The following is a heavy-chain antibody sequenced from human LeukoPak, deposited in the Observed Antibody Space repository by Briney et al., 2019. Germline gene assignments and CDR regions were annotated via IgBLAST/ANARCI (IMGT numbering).Heavy chain of an antibody. D-gene: IGHD4-11*01. J-gene: IGHJ4*02. CDR1: GYSINSGYY. V-gene: IGHV4-38-2*02. CDR2: IYHTGRA. Sequence: SETLSLTCSVSGYSINSGYYWAWIRQPSGKGLEWIAIIYHTGRAYYNPSLKSRVTISVDTSKNQFFLKLNPVIAADAAFYFCSRVAPGYSNYWSFYFEWWGQGTLVTVSS. CDR3: SRVAPGYSNYWSFYFEW.